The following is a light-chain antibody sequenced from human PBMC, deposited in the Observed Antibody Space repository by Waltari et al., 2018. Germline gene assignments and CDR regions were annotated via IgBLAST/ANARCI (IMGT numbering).Light chain of an antibody. CDR2: AAS. V-gene: IGKV1-39*01. CDR3: QQSHSTPWT. J-gene: IGKJ1*01. CDR1: QSISDY. Sequence: DIQMTQSPSSLSASVGDKVSITCRASQSISDYLYWYQQKPGKAPKLLIYAASTLQSGVPSMFTGSGSGTEFTLTIGSLQPEDFATYYCQQSHSTPWTFGQGTKVEI.